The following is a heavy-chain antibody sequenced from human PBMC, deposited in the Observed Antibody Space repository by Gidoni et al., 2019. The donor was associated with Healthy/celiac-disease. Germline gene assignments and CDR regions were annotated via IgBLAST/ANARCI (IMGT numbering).Heavy chain of an antibody. CDR3: AKSRGITMIVVVLPLDY. CDR2: ISGSGGST. Sequence: EVQLLESGGGLVQPGGSLRLSCAASGFTFSGYAMSWVRQAPGKGLEWVSAISGSGGSTYYADSVKGRFTISRDNSKNTLYLQMNSLRAEDTAVYYCAKSRGITMIVVVLPLDYWGQGTLVTVSS. J-gene: IGHJ4*02. CDR1: GFTFSGYA. V-gene: IGHV3-23*01. D-gene: IGHD3-22*01.